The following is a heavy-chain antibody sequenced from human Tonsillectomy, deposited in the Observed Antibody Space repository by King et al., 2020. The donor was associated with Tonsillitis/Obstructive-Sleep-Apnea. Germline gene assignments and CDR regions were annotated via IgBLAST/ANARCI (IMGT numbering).Heavy chain of an antibody. J-gene: IGHJ4*02. V-gene: IGHV4-59*08. Sequence: VQLQESGPGLVKLSETLSLTCTVSGGSISSYYWTWIRQPPGKGLEWIAYISYSGNTNYNPSLKSRVTISIDTSKNQLSLKLTSGTAADTAVYYCAGHRNVDYWGQGTRVTVSS. D-gene: IGHD4-11*01. CDR3: AGHRNVDY. CDR1: GGSISSYY. CDR2: ISYSGNT.